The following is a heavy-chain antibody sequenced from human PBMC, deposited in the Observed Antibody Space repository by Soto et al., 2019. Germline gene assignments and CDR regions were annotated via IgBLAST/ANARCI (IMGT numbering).Heavy chain of an antibody. CDR3: ARGGQDFWSGPFDY. CDR2: IXXSXSX. D-gene: IGHD3-3*01. V-gene: IGHV4-59*10. J-gene: IGHJ4*02. CDR1: GGSFSGYY. Sequence: PSETLSLTCAVYGGSFSGYYWSWIRQPAGKGLEXIGRIXXSXSXXXNXXXXSRVTMSSDTSRSQFSLKLNSVTAADTAVYYCARGGQDFWSGPFDYWGQGALVTVSS.